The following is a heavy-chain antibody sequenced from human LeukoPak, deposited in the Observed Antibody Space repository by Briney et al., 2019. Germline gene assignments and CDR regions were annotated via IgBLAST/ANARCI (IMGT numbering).Heavy chain of an antibody. CDR3: ARWLTGTNDDAFDI. Sequence: GGSLRLSCAASGFTFSSYSMNWVRQAPGKGLEWVSSISSSSSYIYYADSVKGLFTISRDNAKNSLYLQMNSLRAEDTAVYYCARWLTGTNDDAFDIWGQGTMVTVSS. V-gene: IGHV3-21*01. J-gene: IGHJ3*02. D-gene: IGHD1-7*01. CDR2: ISSSSSYI. CDR1: GFTFSSYS.